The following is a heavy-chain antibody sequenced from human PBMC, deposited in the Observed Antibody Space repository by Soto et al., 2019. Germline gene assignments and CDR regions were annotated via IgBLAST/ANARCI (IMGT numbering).Heavy chain of an antibody. J-gene: IGHJ6*02. Sequence: SVKVSCKASGGTFSSYAISWVRQAPGQGLEWMGGIIPIFGTANYAQKFQGRVTITADESTSTAYMELSSLRSEDTAVYYCARDCYCSSTSCFCYYYGMDVWGQGTTVTVS. D-gene: IGHD2-2*01. V-gene: IGHV1-69*13. CDR2: IIPIFGTA. CDR1: GGTFSSYA. CDR3: ARDCYCSSTSCFCYYYGMDV.